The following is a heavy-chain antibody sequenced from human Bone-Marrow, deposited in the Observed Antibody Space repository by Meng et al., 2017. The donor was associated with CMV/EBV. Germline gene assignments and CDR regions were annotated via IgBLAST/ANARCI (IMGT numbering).Heavy chain of an antibody. J-gene: IGHJ6*02. CDR3: ARERGGGIAAAGNRDDYYYGMDV. V-gene: IGHV3-23*01. Sequence: GESLKISCAVSGFSFSNYALSWVRQAPGKGLEWVSAISDSGGNTYYADSVKGRFTISRDNSKNTLYLQMNSLRAEDTAVYYCARERGGGIAAAGNRDDYYYGMDVWGQGTTVTVSS. CDR1: GFSFSNYA. CDR2: ISDSGGNT. D-gene: IGHD6-13*01.